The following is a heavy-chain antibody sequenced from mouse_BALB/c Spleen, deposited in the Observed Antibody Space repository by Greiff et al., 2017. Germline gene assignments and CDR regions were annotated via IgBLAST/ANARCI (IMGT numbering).Heavy chain of an antibody. CDR2: IRNKANGYTT. Sequence: DVKLVESGGGLVQPGGSLSLSCATSGFTFTDYYMSWVRQPPGKALEWLGFIRNKANGYTTEYSASVKGRFTISRDNSQSILYLQMNTLRAEDSATYYWAKDRYYAMDYWGQGTSVTVSS. CDR1: GFTFTDYY. V-gene: IGHV7-3*02. CDR3: AKDRYYAMDY. J-gene: IGHJ4*01.